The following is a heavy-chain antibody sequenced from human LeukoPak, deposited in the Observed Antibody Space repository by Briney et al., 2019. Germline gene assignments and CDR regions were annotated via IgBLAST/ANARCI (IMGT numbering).Heavy chain of an antibody. D-gene: IGHD3-10*01. CDR3: AREDSEAFDI. CDR2: MSTNGRYI. Sequence: GGSLRLSCEASGFSFTTYTMNWVRQAPGKGLEWVSSMSTNGRYIYCADSVKGRFTISRDNAKNSLYLQMNSLRAEDTALYYCAREDSEAFDIWGQGTMVTVSS. J-gene: IGHJ3*02. CDR1: GFSFTTYT. V-gene: IGHV3-21*01.